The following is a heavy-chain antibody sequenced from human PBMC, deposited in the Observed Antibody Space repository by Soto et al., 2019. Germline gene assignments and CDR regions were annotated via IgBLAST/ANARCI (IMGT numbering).Heavy chain of an antibody. J-gene: IGHJ6*02. CDR3: ARRRFWSGYYGYYYYYGMDV. V-gene: IGHV5-10-1*01. CDR2: IDPSDSYT. Sequence: SWIRQHPGKGLEWMGRIDPSDSYTNYSPSFQGHVTISADKSISTAYLQWSSLKASDTAMYYCARRRFWSGYYGYYYYYGMDVWGQGTTVTVSS. D-gene: IGHD3-3*01.